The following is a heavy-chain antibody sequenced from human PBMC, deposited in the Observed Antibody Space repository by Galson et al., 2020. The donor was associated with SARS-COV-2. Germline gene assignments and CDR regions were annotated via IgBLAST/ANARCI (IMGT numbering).Heavy chain of an antibody. D-gene: IGHD6-19*01. CDR3: ARPSSGWYGGVDY. CDR2: ISSNGGST. Sequence: GGSLRLSCAASGFTFSSYAMHWVRQAPGKGLEYVSAISSNGGSTYYANSVKGRFTISRDNSKNTLYLQMGSLRAEDMAVYYCARPSSGWYGGVDYWGQGTLVTVSS. CDR1: GFTFSSYA. J-gene: IGHJ4*02. V-gene: IGHV3-64*01.